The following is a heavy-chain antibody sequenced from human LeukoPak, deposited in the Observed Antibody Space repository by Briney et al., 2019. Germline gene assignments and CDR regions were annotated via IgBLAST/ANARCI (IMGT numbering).Heavy chain of an antibody. CDR3: ARDVGEYCSSTNCYASHY. J-gene: IGHJ4*02. CDR1: GYTFTGHY. CDR2: INPKNAAT. D-gene: IGHD2-2*01. V-gene: IGHV1-2*02. Sequence: ASVKVSCKASGYTFTGHYIHWVRQAPGQGLEWMGWINPKNAATNYAQKFQGRVTMTRDTSTGTVYMEVSSLRSDDTAVYYCARDVGEYCSSTNCYASHYWGQGTLVTVSS.